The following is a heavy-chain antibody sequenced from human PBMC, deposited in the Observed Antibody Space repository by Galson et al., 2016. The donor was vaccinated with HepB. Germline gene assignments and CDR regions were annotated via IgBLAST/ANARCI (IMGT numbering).Heavy chain of an antibody. CDR3: ARGTVVDGGTTAFDI. CDR2: IYPDDSDT. Sequence: QSGAEVKKPGESLKISCKGSGYSFTTHWIGWVRQMPGKGLEWTGIIYPDDSDTRYNPPLQGQVTISADKSISTAYLQWSSLKASDTALYYCARGTVVDGGTTAFDIWGQGTMVTVSS. D-gene: IGHD2-15*01. V-gene: IGHV5-51*01. J-gene: IGHJ3*02. CDR1: GYSFTTHW.